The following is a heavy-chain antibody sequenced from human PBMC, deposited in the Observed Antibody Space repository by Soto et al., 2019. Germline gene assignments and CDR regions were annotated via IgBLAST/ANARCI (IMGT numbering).Heavy chain of an antibody. CDR3: ARNGDSSDYRGWFDP. D-gene: IGHD3-22*01. CDR1: GFTFSSYA. Sequence: GGSLRLSCAASGFTFSSYAIHWVRQAPGKGLEYVSAISSNGGSTYYANSVKGRFTISRDNSKNTLYLQMGSLRAEDMAVYYCARNGDSSDYRGWFDPWGQGTLLTVSS. CDR2: ISSNGGST. J-gene: IGHJ5*02. V-gene: IGHV3-64*01.